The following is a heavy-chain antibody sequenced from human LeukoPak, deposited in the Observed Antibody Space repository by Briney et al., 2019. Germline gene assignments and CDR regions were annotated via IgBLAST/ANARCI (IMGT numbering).Heavy chain of an antibody. J-gene: IGHJ4*02. CDR2: ISSSGSTI. CDR3: AREPYSSGLDY. V-gene: IGHV3-48*03. Sequence: VGSLRLSCAASGFTFSSYWMSWVRQAPGKGLEWVSYISSSGSTIYYADSVKGRFTISRDNAKNSLYLQMNSLRAEDTAVYYCAREPYSSGLDYWGQGTLVTVSS. CDR1: GFTFSSYW. D-gene: IGHD6-19*01.